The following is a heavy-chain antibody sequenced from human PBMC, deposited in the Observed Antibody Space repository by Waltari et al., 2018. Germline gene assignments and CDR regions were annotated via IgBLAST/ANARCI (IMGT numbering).Heavy chain of an antibody. J-gene: IGHJ3*02. Sequence: QVQLVESGGGVVQPGRSLRLSCAASGFTFRSYAMHWVRQAPGKGLEWVAVISYDGSNKYYADSVKGRFTITRDNAKNTLYLQMNSLRAEDTAVYYCARGGAFWSDAFDIWGQGTMVTVSS. D-gene: IGHD3-3*01. V-gene: IGHV3-30-3*01. CDR2: ISYDGSNK. CDR1: GFTFRSYA. CDR3: ARGGAFWSDAFDI.